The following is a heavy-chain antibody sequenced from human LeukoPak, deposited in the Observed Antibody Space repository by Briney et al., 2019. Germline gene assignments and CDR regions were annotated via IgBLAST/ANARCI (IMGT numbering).Heavy chain of an antibody. Sequence: GGSLRLSCAASGFTFSSYSVNWVRQAPGKGLEWVSYISSSSGLIYYADSVKGRFTISRDNAKNTLYLQMNSLRAEDTAVYYCAKPLFDSSGYGFDYWGQGTLVTVSS. CDR1: GFTFSSYS. J-gene: IGHJ4*02. D-gene: IGHD3-22*01. V-gene: IGHV3-48*01. CDR3: AKPLFDSSGYGFDY. CDR2: ISSSSGLI.